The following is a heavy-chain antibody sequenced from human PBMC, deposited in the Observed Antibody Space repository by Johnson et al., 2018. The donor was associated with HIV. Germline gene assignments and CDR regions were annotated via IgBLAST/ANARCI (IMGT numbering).Heavy chain of an antibody. Sequence: QVQLVESGGGLVKPGGSLRLSCAASGITFSDYQMSWIRQAPGKGLEWVSCISGSGDTKSYADSVKGRFTISRDNGKNSLYLQMNSLKTEDTAVYYCARDRGIGAAGDAFDIWGQGTMVTVSS. CDR2: ISGSGDTK. D-gene: IGHD6-13*01. V-gene: IGHV3-11*01. J-gene: IGHJ3*02. CDR3: ARDRGIGAAGDAFDI. CDR1: GITFSDYQ.